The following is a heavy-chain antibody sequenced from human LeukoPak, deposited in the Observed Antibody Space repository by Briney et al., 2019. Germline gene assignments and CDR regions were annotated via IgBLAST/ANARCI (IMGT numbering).Heavy chain of an antibody. D-gene: IGHD3-3*01. CDR2: ISAYNGNT. CDR3: ARGVGYYDFWSGRLDY. V-gene: IGHV1-18*01. J-gene: IGHJ4*01. CDR1: GYTFTSYG. Sequence: GASVKVSCKASGYTFTSYGISWVRQAPGQGLEWMGWISAYNGNTNYAQKLQGRVTMTTDTSTSTAYMELRSLRSDDTAVYYCARGVGYYDFWSGRLDYWGQEPWSPSPQ.